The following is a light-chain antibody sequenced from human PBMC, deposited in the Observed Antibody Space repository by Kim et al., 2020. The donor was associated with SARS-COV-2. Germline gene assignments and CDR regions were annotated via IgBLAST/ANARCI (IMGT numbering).Light chain of an antibody. CDR3: QQYNNWPLT. J-gene: IGKJ4*01. CDR1: QSVTSN. Sequence: VSPGERATLSCRASQSVTSNLAWYQQKPGQAPRLLIYGASTRATGVPARFSGSGSGTEFTLSISSLQSEDFAVYYCQQYNNWPLTFGGGTKVEIK. V-gene: IGKV3-15*01. CDR2: GAS.